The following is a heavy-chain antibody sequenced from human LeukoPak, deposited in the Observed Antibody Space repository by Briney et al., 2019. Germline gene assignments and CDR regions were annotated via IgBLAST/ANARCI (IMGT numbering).Heavy chain of an antibody. D-gene: IGHD5-12*01. Sequence: GGSLRLSCAASGFTFSSYEMHWVRQAPGKGLEWVAVISYDGSNKYYADSVKGRFTISRDNSKNTLYLQMNSLRAEDTAVYYCAKIHSGYDLAVDYWRQGTLVTVSS. V-gene: IGHV3-30*18. CDR3: AKIHSGYDLAVDY. CDR1: GFTFSSYE. CDR2: ISYDGSNK. J-gene: IGHJ4*02.